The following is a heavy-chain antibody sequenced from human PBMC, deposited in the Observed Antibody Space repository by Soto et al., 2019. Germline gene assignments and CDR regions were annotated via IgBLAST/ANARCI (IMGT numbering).Heavy chain of an antibody. Sequence: QVQLVQSGAEVKKPGASVKVSCKASGYTFTSYGISWVRQAPGQGLEWMGWISAYNGNTNYAQKLQGRVTMTTDTSTSTAYMDLSSLRSDDTAVYYCARQMTTVTTRTFWFDPWGQGTLVTVSS. CDR3: ARQMTTVTTRTFWFDP. J-gene: IGHJ5*02. D-gene: IGHD4-17*01. CDR2: ISAYNGNT. V-gene: IGHV1-18*01. CDR1: GYTFTSYG.